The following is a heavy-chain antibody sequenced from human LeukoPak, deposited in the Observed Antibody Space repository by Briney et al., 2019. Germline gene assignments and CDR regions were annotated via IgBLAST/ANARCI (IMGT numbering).Heavy chain of an antibody. CDR2: IFYSGKS. D-gene: IGHD3-3*01. Sequence: PSETLSLTCTVSSGSISTNSYYWAWIRQTPGKGLEWIGSIFYSGKSHYNPSLKNRVTISVDTSKNQFSLRLSSVTAADTAVYYCTREGYYYRTSGYLLDYWGQGTLVTVSS. CDR1: SGSISTNSYY. V-gene: IGHV4-39*07. J-gene: IGHJ4*02. CDR3: TREGYYYRTSGYLLDY.